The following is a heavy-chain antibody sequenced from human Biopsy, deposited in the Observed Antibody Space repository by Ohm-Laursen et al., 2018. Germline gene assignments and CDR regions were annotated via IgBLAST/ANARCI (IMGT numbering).Heavy chain of an antibody. Sequence: SLRLSCAAPGFNVNNKFMSWVRQAPGKGLEWVPVIYGDDRTYYADSVKGRFTISRDNPKNTLYLQMNSLRVEDTAVYYCARDMSHLYGLDVWGQGTTVTVSS. CDR1: GFNVNNKF. J-gene: IGHJ6*02. CDR2: IYGDDRT. V-gene: IGHV3-53*01. D-gene: IGHD2-2*02. CDR3: ARDMSHLYGLDV.